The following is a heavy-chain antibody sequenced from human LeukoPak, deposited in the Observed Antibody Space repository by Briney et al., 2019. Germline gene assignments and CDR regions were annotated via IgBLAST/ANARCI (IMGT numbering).Heavy chain of an antibody. D-gene: IGHD3-22*01. CDR1: GGSISSSSYY. V-gene: IGHV4-39*07. J-gene: IGHJ4*02. CDR2: IYYSGST. CDR3: ARVAHYYDSSGYSGLDY. Sequence: SETLSLTCTVSGGSISSSSYYWGWIRQPPGKGLEWIGSIYYSGSTYYNPSLKSRVTISVDTSKNQFSLKLSSVTAADTAVYYCARVAHYYDSSGYSGLDYWGQGTLVTVSS.